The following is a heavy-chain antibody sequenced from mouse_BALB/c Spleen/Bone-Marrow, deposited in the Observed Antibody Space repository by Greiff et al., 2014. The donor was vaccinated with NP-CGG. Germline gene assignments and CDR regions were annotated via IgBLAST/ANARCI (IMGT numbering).Heavy chain of an antibody. CDR1: GFTFSTYY. CDR2: IYTNDGST. CDR3: ARRAFYALDY. Sequence: VASGGGLVKVGESLKLSCAASGFTFSTYYMSWVRQTPEKRLELVAAIYTNDGSTYYPDTVKGRFAICRDNAKNTLYLQMSSLKSEDTALYYCARRAFYALDYWGQGTSVTVSS. J-gene: IGHJ4*01. V-gene: IGHV5-6-2*01.